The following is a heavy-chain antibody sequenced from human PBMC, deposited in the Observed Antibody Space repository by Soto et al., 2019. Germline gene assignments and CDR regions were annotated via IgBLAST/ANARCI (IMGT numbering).Heavy chain of an antibody. CDR3: AHRRSMVRGVITSRWVFDY. V-gene: IGHV2-5*02. CDR1: GFSLSTSGVG. D-gene: IGHD3-10*01. Sequence: QITLKESGPTLVKPTQTLTLTCTFSGFSLSTSGVGVGWIRQPPGKALEWLALIYWDDDKRYSPSLKSRLTITKDTSKNQVVLTMTNMDPVDTATYYCAHRRSMVRGVITSRWVFDYWGQGTLFTVSS. CDR2: IYWDDDK. J-gene: IGHJ4*02.